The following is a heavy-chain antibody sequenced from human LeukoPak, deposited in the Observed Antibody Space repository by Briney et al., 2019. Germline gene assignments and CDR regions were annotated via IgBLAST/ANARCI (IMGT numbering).Heavy chain of an antibody. D-gene: IGHD2-2*01. CDR1: GGSFSGYY. J-gene: IGHJ6*03. CDR3: ARGKDCSSTSCPYYMDV. Sequence: SETLSLTCAVYGGSFSGYYWSWIRQPPGKGLEWIGEINHSGSTNYNPSLKSRVTISVDTSKNQFSLKLSSVTAADTAVYYCARGKDCSSTSCPYYMDVWAKGPRSPSP. V-gene: IGHV4-34*01. CDR2: INHSGST.